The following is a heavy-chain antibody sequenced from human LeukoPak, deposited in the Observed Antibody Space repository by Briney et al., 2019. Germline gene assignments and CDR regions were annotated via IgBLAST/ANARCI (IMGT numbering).Heavy chain of an antibody. D-gene: IGHD2-15*01. J-gene: IGHJ5*02. V-gene: IGHV3-30*04. CDR1: GFTFSSYA. CDR2: ISYDGSNK. CDR3: AKDFRYCSGGGCYGWFDP. Sequence: PGGSLRLSCAASGFTFSSYAMHWVRQAPGKGLEWVAVISYDGSNKYYADSVKGRLTISRDNSKNTLYLQMNSLRGEDTAIYYCAKDFRYCSGGGCYGWFDPWGQGTLVTVSS.